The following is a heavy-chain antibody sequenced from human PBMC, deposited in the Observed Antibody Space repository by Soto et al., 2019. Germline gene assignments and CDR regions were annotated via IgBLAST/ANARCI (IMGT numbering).Heavy chain of an antibody. CDR1: CFTFTIFA. CDR2: ISGSGGST. V-gene: IGHV3-23*01. CDR3: AKEVSLGSTVDLGY. D-gene: IGHD7-27*01. Sequence: WSLRLSFSSSCFTFTIFAMRWVRQSPGKGLEWVSTISGSGGSTYYADAVKGRFTISRDNSMGTLYLQMKSLRVEDTAIYYCAKEVSLGSTVDLGYWGQGTLVTVSS. J-gene: IGHJ4*02.